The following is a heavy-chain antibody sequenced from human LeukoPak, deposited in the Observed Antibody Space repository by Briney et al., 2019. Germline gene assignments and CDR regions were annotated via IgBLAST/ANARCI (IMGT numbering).Heavy chain of an antibody. CDR2: VYYSGST. CDR3: ARGYSSGWDTIYYYYYGMDV. J-gene: IGHJ6*02. V-gene: IGHV4-59*01. D-gene: IGHD6-19*01. CDR1: GGSISSYY. Sequence: PSETLSLTCTVSGGSISSYYWSWIRQPPGKGLEWIGYVYYSGSTNYNPSLKSRVTISVDTSKNQFSLKLSSVPAADTAVYYCARGYSSGWDTIYYYYYGMDVWGQGTTVTVSS.